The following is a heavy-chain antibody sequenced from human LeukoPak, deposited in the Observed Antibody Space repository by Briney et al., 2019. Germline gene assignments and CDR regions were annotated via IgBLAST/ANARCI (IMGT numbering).Heavy chain of an antibody. CDR1: GGSINRYY. V-gene: IGHV4-59*01. J-gene: IGHJ4*02. CDR2: IYYSGST. D-gene: IGHD6-13*01. CDR3: ALTWIAAAGLYFDY. Sequence: SETLSLTCNVSGGSINRYYWSWIRQPPGKGLEWIGYIYYSGSTNYNPSLKSRVTISVDTSKNQFSLKLSSVTAADTAVYYCALTWIAAAGLYFDYWGQGTLVTVSS.